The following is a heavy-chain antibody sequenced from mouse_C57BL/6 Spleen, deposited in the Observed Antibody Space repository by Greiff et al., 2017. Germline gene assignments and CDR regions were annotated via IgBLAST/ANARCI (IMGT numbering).Heavy chain of an antibody. Sequence: EVQLQESGPGLVKPSQSLSLTCSVTGYSITSGYYWNWIRQFPGNKLEWMGYISYDGSNNYNPSLKNRISITRDTSKNQFFLKLNSVTTEDTATYYCARGITTVAEPDMDYWGQGTSVTVSS. J-gene: IGHJ4*01. CDR1: GYSITSGYY. CDR2: ISYDGSN. V-gene: IGHV3-6*01. D-gene: IGHD1-1*01. CDR3: ARGITTVAEPDMDY.